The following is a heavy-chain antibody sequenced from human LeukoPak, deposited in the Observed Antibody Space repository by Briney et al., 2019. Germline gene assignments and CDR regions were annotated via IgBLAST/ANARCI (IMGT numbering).Heavy chain of an antibody. CDR3: AKDKAVAGTLYFDY. D-gene: IGHD6-19*01. V-gene: IGHV3-30*18. CDR1: GFTFSSYG. CDR2: ISYDGSNK. J-gene: IGHJ4*02. Sequence: GRSLRLSCAASGFTFSSYGMHWVRQAPGKGLEWVAVISYDGSNKYYADSVKGRFTISRDNFKNTLYLQMNSLRAEDTAVYYCAKDKAVAGTLYFDYWGQGTLVTVSS.